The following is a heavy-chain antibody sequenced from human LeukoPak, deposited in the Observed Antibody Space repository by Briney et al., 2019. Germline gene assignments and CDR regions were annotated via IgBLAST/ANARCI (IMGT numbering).Heavy chain of an antibody. CDR1: GGTFSSYA. V-gene: IGHV1-69*01. D-gene: IGHD4-17*01. CDR3: ASSRLNDYGDKNDAFDI. Sequence: ASVELSCKASGGTFSSYAISWVRQAPGQGLEWMGGSIPIFGTANYAQKFQGRLTITADESTSTAYMELSSLRSEDTAVYYCASSRLNDYGDKNDAFDIWGQGTRVTVSS. J-gene: IGHJ3*02. CDR2: SIPIFGTA.